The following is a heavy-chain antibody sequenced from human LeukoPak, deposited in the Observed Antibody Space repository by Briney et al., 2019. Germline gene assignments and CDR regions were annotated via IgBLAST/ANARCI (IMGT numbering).Heavy chain of an antibody. V-gene: IGHV3-30*04. CDR3: AAQPCINGICYLDS. D-gene: IGHD2-8*01. Sequence: GRSLRLSCTASGFTFGDHAMHWVRQAPGKGLEWVTVISYHARDQFYADSVKGRFTVSRDNSRNTLYLQMNSLRAEDSAVYYCAAQPCINGICYLDSWGQGTLVTVSS. CDR2: ISYHARDQ. J-gene: IGHJ4*02. CDR1: GFTFGDHA.